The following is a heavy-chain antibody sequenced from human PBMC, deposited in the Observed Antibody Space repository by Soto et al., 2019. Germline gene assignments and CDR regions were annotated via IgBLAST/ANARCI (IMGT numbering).Heavy chain of an antibody. CDR2: IRGFSPYT. CDR3: ARDRGYDAHDYYYNAMDV. D-gene: IGHD2-15*01. Sequence: LRLSCVASGFTFRTYTMNWVRQAPGKGLEWVSGIRGFSPYTFYSESVKGRFTISRDNAKNSLYLQMNSLRAEDTAVYYCARDRGYDAHDYYYNAMDVWGQGTTVTVSS. V-gene: IGHV3-21*01. J-gene: IGHJ6*02. CDR1: GFTFRTYT.